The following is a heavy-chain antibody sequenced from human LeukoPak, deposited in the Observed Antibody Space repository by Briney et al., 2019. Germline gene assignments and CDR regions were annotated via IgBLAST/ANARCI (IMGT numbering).Heavy chain of an antibody. CDR1: GYTFTSYY. CDR2: INPNSGGT. V-gene: IGHV1-2*02. J-gene: IGHJ4*02. CDR3: ARVRSTSCYALDY. Sequence: ASVKVSCKASGYTFTSYYMHWVRQAPGQGLEWMGWINPNSGGTNYAQKFQGRVTMTRDTSISTAYMELSRLRSDDTAVYYCARVRSTSCYALDYWGQGTLVTVSS. D-gene: IGHD2-2*01.